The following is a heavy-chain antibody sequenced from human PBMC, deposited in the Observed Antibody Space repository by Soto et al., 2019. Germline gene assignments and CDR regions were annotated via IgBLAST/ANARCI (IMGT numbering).Heavy chain of an antibody. CDR1: GYTFTSYG. CDR2: INPNSGGT. Sequence: ASVKVSCKASGYTFTSYGISWVRQAPGQGLEWMGWINPNSGGTNYAQKFQGRVTMTRDTSISTAYMELSRLRSDDTAVYYCARGTLDYYDSSGYYFYYFDYWGQGTLVTVSS. V-gene: IGHV1-2*02. J-gene: IGHJ4*02. D-gene: IGHD3-22*01. CDR3: ARGTLDYYDSSGYYFYYFDY.